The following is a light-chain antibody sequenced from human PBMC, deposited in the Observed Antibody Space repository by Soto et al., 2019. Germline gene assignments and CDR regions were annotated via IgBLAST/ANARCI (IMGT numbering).Light chain of an antibody. J-gene: IGKJ1*01. CDR2: DVS. CDR1: QSVSGW. V-gene: IGKV1-5*01. CDR3: QQYESYSAT. Sequence: DIPMTQFPSTLSASIGDTITITCRASQSVSGWLAWYQQKPGKAPKLLIYDVSSLRRGVPSRFSGSGSGTEFTLTIVSLQADDFATYYCQQYESYSATFGQGTKVEVE.